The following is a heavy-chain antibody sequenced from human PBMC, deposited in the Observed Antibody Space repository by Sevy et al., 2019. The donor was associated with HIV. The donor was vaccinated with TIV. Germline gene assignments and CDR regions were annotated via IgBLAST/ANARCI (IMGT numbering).Heavy chain of an antibody. CDR1: GFAFSSHA. J-gene: IGHJ4*01. D-gene: IGHD6-13*01. CDR3: ARDGGYSIKWYPLY. V-gene: IGHV3-30-3*01. Sequence: GGSLRLSCAASGFAFSSHAMHWVRQAPGKGLEWVAVISYEGTETFYAASVEGRFTISRDNSKNMLCLQINSLRPEDTAVYYCARDGGYSIKWYPLYWGHGTLVTVSS. CDR2: ISYEGTET.